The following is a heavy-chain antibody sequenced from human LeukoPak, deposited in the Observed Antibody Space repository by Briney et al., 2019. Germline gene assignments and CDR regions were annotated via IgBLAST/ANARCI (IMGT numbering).Heavy chain of an antibody. V-gene: IGHV4-38-2*02. CDR2: INHSGST. J-gene: IGHJ4*02. D-gene: IGHD3-10*01. CDR3: ARTGTYYYGSGSYFGRKGFFDY. CDR1: AYSISSGYY. Sequence: PGGSLRLSCTVSAYSISSGYYVGWIRQPQGKGLECIGEINHSGSTNYNPSLKSRVTISVDTSKNQFSLKLSSVTAADTAVYYCARTGTYYYGSGSYFGRKGFFDYWGQGTLVTVSS.